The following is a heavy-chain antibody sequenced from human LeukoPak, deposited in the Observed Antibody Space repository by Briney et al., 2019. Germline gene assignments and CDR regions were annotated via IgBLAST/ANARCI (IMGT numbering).Heavy chain of an antibody. CDR3: AAGRYYFDY. CDR2: IYYSGST. Sequence: SETLSLTCTVSGGSISSSSYYWSWIRQPPGKGLEWIGYIYYSGSTNYNPSLKSRVTISVDTSKNQFSLKLSSVTAADTAVYYCAAGRYYFDYWGQGTLVTVSS. CDR1: GGSISSSSYY. J-gene: IGHJ4*02. V-gene: IGHV4-61*01.